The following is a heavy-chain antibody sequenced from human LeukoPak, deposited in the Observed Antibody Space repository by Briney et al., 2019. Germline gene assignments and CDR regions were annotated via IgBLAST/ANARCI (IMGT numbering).Heavy chain of an antibody. V-gene: IGHV1-46*01. J-gene: IGHJ6*03. Sequence: ASVKVSCKASGYTFTSYYMHWVRQAPGQGLEWMGIINPSGGSTSYAQKFQGRVTMTRNTSISTAYMELSSLRSEDTAVYYCARGVSEGLRYFDWLWGPYYYYMDVWGKGTTVTVSS. CDR3: ARGVSEGLRYFDWLWGPYYYYMDV. CDR1: GYTFTSYY. D-gene: IGHD3-9*01. CDR2: INPSGGST.